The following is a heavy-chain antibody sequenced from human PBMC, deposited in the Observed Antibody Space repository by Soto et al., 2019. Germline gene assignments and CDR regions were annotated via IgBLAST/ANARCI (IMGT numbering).Heavy chain of an antibody. CDR3: ASPVSDFDPYFDY. D-gene: IGHD2-21*02. J-gene: IGHJ4*02. V-gene: IGHV3-30-3*01. CDR1: GFTLSDFA. Sequence: QVQLVESGGGVVQPGKSLRLSCAASGFTLSDFAMHWVRQAPGKGLEWVAVISYDGSKKYFADSVKGRFTISRDNSNNTLYLQMYSLRPDDTAVYHCASPVSDFDPYFDYWGPGTLVTVSS. CDR2: ISYDGSKK.